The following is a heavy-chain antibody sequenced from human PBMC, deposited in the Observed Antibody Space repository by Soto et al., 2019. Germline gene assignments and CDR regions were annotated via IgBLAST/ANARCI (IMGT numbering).Heavy chain of an antibody. CDR2: VYYTGTT. V-gene: IGHV4-59*01. Sequence: SETLSLTCTVSGGSISSYFYIWVRQPPGKRLEWIGSVYYTGTTDYNPSLKSRVTISVDTSKTQFSLNLRSVTAADTAVYYCARDLGAVPRAFDYWGRGTLVTVSS. J-gene: IGHJ4*02. CDR1: GGSISSYF. D-gene: IGHD6-13*01. CDR3: ARDLGAVPRAFDY.